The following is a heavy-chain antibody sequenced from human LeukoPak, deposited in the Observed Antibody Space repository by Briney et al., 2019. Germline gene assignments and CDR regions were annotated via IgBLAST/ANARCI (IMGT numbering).Heavy chain of an antibody. J-gene: IGHJ5*02. CDR2: IYYTGST. D-gene: IGHD3-9*01. CDR1: GGSISSYY. Sequence: SETLSLTCTVSGGSISSYYWNWIRQSPGKGLEWIGYIYYTGSTNYNPSLRSRVTISVDTSKNQFSLKLSSVTAADTAVYYCARQTPGKLRYFDWLPTGLNWFDPWGQGTLVTVSS. CDR3: ARQTPGKLRYFDWLPTGLNWFDP. V-gene: IGHV4-59*08.